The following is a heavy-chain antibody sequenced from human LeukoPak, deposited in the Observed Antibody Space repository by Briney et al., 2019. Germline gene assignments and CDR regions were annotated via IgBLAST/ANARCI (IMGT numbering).Heavy chain of an antibody. D-gene: IGHD6-13*01. CDR1: GFTFSSYG. Sequence: GRSLRLSCAASGFTFSSYGMHWVRQAPGKGLEWVAIISYDGSNKYYADSVKGRFTIFRDNSKNTLYLQMNSLRAEDTAVYYCRVAAAGTLNYWGQGTLVTVSS. CDR3: RVAAAGTLNY. J-gene: IGHJ4*02. CDR2: ISYDGSNK. V-gene: IGHV3-30*19.